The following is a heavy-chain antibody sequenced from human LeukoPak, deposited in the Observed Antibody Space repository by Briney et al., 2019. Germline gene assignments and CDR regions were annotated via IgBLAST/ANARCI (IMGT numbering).Heavy chain of an antibody. CDR2: ISYDGSHK. CDR1: GFTFSSYA. Sequence: GRSLRLSWAASGFTFSSYAMHWVRQAPGKGLEWVAVISYDGSHKYYADSVKGRFTISRDNSKNTLYLQMNSLRAEDTAVYYCAREVRDAFDIWGQGTMVTVSS. J-gene: IGHJ3*02. CDR3: AREVRDAFDI. V-gene: IGHV3-30*04.